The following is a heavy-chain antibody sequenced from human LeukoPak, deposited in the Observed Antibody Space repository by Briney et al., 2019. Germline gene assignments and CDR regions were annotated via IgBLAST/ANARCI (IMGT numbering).Heavy chain of an antibody. J-gene: IGHJ6*04. V-gene: IGHV3-7*01. CDR1: GFTFSNYW. Sequence: GGSLRPSCAASGFTFSNYWMSWVRQAPGKGLEWVANIKEDGSEKYYVDSVKGRFTISRDNARNSLYLQMNSLRAEDTAVYYCAKRISSVYYYGMDVWGKGTTVTVSS. CDR3: AKRISSVYYYGMDV. CDR2: IKEDGSEK. D-gene: IGHD6-6*01.